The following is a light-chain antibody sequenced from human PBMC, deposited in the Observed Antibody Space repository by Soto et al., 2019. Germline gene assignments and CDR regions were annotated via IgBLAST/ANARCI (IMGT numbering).Light chain of an antibody. CDR3: CSYAGSRV. Sequence: QSVLTQPASASGTPGQRVTISCSGSSSNIGSNTVNWYQQLPGTAPKLLIYSNNQRPSGVPDRFSGSKSGTSASLAISGLQSEDEADYYCCSYAGSRVFGGGTKLTVL. CDR2: SNN. J-gene: IGLJ3*02. V-gene: IGLV1-44*01. CDR1: SSNIGSNT.